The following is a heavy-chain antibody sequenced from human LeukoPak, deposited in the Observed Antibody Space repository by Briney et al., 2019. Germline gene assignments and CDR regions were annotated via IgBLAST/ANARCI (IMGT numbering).Heavy chain of an antibody. CDR2: INHSGST. CDR1: GGSFSGYY. CDR3: ARGRDIVVVPAAIGPGFDY. Sequence: MASETLSLTCAVYGGSFSGYYWSWIRQPPGKGLEWIGEINHSGSTNYNPSLKSRVTISVDTSKNQFSLKLSSVTAADTAVYYCARGRDIVVVPAAIGPGFDYWGQGTLVTVSS. J-gene: IGHJ4*02. V-gene: IGHV4-34*01. D-gene: IGHD2-2*02.